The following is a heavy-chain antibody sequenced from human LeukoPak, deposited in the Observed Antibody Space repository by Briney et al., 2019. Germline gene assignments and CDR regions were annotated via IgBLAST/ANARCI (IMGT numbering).Heavy chain of an antibody. D-gene: IGHD3-10*01. CDR2: IYSGGST. CDR3: AIEIPDYYGSGKGDY. Sequence: GGSLRLSCAASGFTVSSNYMSWVRQAPGKGLEWVSVIYSGGSTYYADSVKGRFTISRDNSKNTLYLQMNSLRAEDTAVYYCAIEIPDYYGSGKGDYWGQGTLVTVSS. J-gene: IGHJ4*02. CDR1: GFTVSSNY. V-gene: IGHV3-53*01.